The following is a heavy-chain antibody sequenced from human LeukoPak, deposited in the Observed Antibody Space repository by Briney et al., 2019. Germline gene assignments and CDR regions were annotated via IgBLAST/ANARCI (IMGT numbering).Heavy chain of an antibody. V-gene: IGHV3-23*01. J-gene: IGHJ6*02. CDR3: AKAYYSDTARYNYYYGLDV. CDR1: GFTFSGYA. D-gene: IGHD5-18*01. Sequence: GGSLRLSCAASGFTFSGYAMTWVRQAPGKGLEWVSAISGNGRSTLYADSVKGRFTISRDNSKNTLYLQMNSLRAEDTAVYYCAKAYYSDTARYNYYYGLDVWGQGTTVTVSS. CDR2: ISGNGRST.